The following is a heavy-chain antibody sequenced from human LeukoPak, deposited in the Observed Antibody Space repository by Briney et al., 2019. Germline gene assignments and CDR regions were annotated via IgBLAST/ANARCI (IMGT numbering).Heavy chain of an antibody. D-gene: IGHD3-22*01. V-gene: IGHV3-21*01. J-gene: IGHJ4*02. CDR2: IGSSSSYI. CDR1: GFTFSSYS. CDR3: ARAYYDSSGYYFDY. Sequence: GGSLRLSCAASGFTFSSYSMNWVRQAPGKGLEWVSSIGSSSSYIYYADSVKGRFTISRDNAKNSLYLQMNSLRAEDTAVYYCARAYYDSSGYYFDYWGQGTLVTVSS.